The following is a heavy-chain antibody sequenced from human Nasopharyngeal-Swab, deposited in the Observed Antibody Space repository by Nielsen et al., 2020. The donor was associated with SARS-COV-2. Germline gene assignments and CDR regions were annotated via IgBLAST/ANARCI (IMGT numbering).Heavy chain of an antibody. CDR2: ISYDGSNK. J-gene: IGHJ4*02. CDR3: ARTGECSSTSCYTMLY. D-gene: IGHD2-2*02. V-gene: IGHV3-30*03. CDR1: GFTFSSYG. Sequence: GESLKISCAASGFTFSSYGMHWVRQAPGKGLEWVAVISYDGSNKYYADSVKGRFTISRDNSKNTLYLQMNSLRAEDTAVYYCARTGECSSTSCYTMLYWGQGTLVTVSS.